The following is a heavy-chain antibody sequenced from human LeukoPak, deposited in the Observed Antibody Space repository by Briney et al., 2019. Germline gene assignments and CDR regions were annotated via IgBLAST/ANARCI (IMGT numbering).Heavy chain of an antibody. J-gene: IGHJ4*02. CDR1: GGSFSGYY. D-gene: IGHD3-16*02. CDR2: INHSGST. V-gene: IGHV4-34*01. Sequence: PSETLSLTCAVYGGSFSGYYWSWIRQPPGKGLEWIGEINHSGSTNYNPSLKSRVTMSVDTSKNQFSLQLNSVTPEDTAVYYCAKENSGYRNWGQGTLVTVSS. CDR3: AKENSGYRN.